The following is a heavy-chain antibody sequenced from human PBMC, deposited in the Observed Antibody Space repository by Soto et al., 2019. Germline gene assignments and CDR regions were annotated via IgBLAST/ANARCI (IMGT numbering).Heavy chain of an antibody. D-gene: IGHD1-1*01. Sequence: QVQLVESGGGVVQPGRSLRLSCAASGFTFSSYAMHWVRQAPGKGLEWVAVISYDGSNKYYADSVKGRFTISRDNSKNRLYLQMNSLRAEVTAVYYCARDLSNPERSVYWGQRTLVTVSS. CDR2: ISYDGSNK. J-gene: IGHJ4*02. CDR3: ARDLSNPERSVY. CDR1: GFTFSSYA. V-gene: IGHV3-30-3*01.